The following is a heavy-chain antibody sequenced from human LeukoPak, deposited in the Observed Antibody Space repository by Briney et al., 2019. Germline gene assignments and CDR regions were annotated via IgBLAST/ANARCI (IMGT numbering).Heavy chain of an antibody. CDR1: GGSFSGYY. CDR3: AREGRYHYYYYYMDV. V-gene: IGHV4-34*01. Sequence: PSETLSLTCAVYGGSFSGYYWSWIRQPPGKGLEWIGEINHSGSTNYNPSLKSRVTISVDTSKNQFSLKLSSVTAADTAVYYCAREGRYHYYYYYMDVWGKGTTVTVSS. J-gene: IGHJ6*03. D-gene: IGHD1-26*01. CDR2: INHSGST.